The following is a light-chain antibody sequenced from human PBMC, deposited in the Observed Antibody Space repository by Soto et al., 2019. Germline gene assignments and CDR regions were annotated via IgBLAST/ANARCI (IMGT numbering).Light chain of an antibody. Sequence: EIVLTQSPGTLSLSPGERATLSCRASPSVSSSYLAWYQQKPCKAPRLLIYGASSRATGIPDRFSGRCSGTDFTLTITSPEPEDFAVYYSQQYGSSPFTFGPGTKVDIK. CDR1: PSVSSSY. V-gene: IGKV3-20*01. J-gene: IGKJ3*01. CDR3: QQYGSSPFT. CDR2: GAS.